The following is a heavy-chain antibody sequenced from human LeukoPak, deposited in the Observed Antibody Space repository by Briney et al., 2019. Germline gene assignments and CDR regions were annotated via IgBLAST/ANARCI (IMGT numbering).Heavy chain of an antibody. Sequence: GESLQISCKGSGYSFTSYWIGWVRQMPGKGLEWMGIIYPGDSDTRYSPSFQGQVTISADKSISTAYLQWSSLKASDTAMYYCARSSGDYTRYYYYGMDVWGQGTTVTVSS. CDR2: IYPGDSDT. CDR1: GYSFTSYW. J-gene: IGHJ6*02. D-gene: IGHD3-10*01. CDR3: ARSSGDYTRYYYYGMDV. V-gene: IGHV5-51*01.